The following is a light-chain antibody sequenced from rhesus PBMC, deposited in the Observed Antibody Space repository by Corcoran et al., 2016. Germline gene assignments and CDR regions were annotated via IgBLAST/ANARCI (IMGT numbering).Light chain of an antibody. CDR2: EVS. J-gene: IGKJ4*01. Sequence: DIVMTQTPLSLPVTPGEPASISCRSSQSLLHSGGTTYLYWYLQKPGQAPQLLIYEVSNRASGVPDRFSGSEVGTDFTLTISRVEAEAVGVYYCMQGIQLPPLTFGGGTKVEIK. CDR3: MQGIQLPPLT. CDR1: QSLLHSGGTTY. V-gene: IGKV2-104*02.